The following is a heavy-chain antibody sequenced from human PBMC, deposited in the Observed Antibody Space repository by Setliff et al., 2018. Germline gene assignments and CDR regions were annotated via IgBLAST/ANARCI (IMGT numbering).Heavy chain of an antibody. V-gene: IGHV1-2*06. CDR2: INPNSGGT. D-gene: IGHD2-21*02. CDR1: GYAFTDNY. Sequence: ASVKVSCKTSGYAFTDNYIHWVRQAPGQGLEWMGRINPNSGGTNYAQKFQGRVTMTRDTSVSTAYMELSRLRSDDTAVYYCVRAGLTAISNGLDYWGQGTPVTVSS. J-gene: IGHJ4*02. CDR3: VRAGLTAISNGLDY.